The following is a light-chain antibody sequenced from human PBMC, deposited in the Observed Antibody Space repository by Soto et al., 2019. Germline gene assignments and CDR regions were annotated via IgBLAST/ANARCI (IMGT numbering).Light chain of an antibody. CDR1: QGISSY. CDR2: AAS. CDR3: QQLNSYPLT. Sequence: IQVTQSPSSLSASVGDRVTITCRASQGISSYLAWYQQKPGKAPKLLINAASTLQSGVPSRFSGSGSGTYFTLTISSLQPEDFATYYCQQLNSYPLTFGGGTKVEIK. V-gene: IGKV1-9*01. J-gene: IGKJ4*01.